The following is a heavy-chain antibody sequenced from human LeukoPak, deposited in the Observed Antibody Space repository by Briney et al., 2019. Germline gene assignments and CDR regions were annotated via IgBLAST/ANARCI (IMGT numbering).Heavy chain of an antibody. CDR3: ASFSIAAAGVPGD. Sequence: SETLSLTCTVSGGSISSGGYYWSWIRQPPGKGLEWIGYIYHSGSTYYNPSLKSRVTISVDRSKNQFSLKLSSVTAADTAVYYCASFSIAAAGVPGDWGQGTLVTVSS. CDR2: IYHSGST. J-gene: IGHJ4*02. CDR1: GGSISSGGYY. V-gene: IGHV4-30-2*01. D-gene: IGHD6-13*01.